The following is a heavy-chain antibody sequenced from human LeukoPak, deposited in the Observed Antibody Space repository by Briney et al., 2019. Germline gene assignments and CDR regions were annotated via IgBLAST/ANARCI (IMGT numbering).Heavy chain of an antibody. V-gene: IGHV3-30*18. D-gene: IGHD2-2*01. Sequence: GGSLRLSCAASGFAFNNYGMHWVRQAPGKGLEWVAVILYDGSNQYYADSVKGRFTISRDNSKNTLYLQMNSLRAEDTAVYFCAKDPFVVVPAAMPRPFDYWGQGTLVTVSS. CDR2: ILYDGSNQ. CDR1: GFAFNNYG. J-gene: IGHJ4*02. CDR3: AKDPFVVVPAAMPRPFDY.